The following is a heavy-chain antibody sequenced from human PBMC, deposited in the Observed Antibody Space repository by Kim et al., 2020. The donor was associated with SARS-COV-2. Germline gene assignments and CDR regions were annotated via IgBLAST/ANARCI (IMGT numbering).Heavy chain of an antibody. CDR3: ASSGSGWYYFDY. V-gene: IGHV3-23*01. CDR1: GFTFSSYA. J-gene: IGHJ4*02. D-gene: IGHD6-19*01. CDR2: IRSSGDTT. Sequence: GGSLRLSCAASGFTFSSYAMSWVRQAPGKGLEWVSGIRSSGDTTYYTDSVKGRFTISRDNGKNRVYLQLNSPRAEDTALYYCASSGSGWYYFDYWGQGTLVAVSS.